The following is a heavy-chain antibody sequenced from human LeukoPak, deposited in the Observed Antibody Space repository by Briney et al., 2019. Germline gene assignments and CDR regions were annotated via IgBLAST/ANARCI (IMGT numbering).Heavy chain of an antibody. CDR1: GFTFDDYG. V-gene: IGHV3-20*04. Sequence: GGSLRLSCAASGFTFDDYGMTWVRQAAGKGLEWVSGINWNGGSTGYADSVKGRFTISRDNAKNSLYLQMNSLRTEDTALYYCAKDIYGSGSNFDYWGQGTLVTVSS. J-gene: IGHJ4*02. CDR3: AKDIYGSGSNFDY. D-gene: IGHD3-10*01. CDR2: INWNGGST.